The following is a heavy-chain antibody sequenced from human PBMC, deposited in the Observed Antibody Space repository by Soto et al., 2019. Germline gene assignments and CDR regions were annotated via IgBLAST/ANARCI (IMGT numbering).Heavy chain of an antibody. Sequence: GGSLRLCCVASGSTFDDYSMHWVLQPPGKGLEWVSSISWNSGTIGYADSVKGRFTISRDNAKSSLFLQMNSLRREDTAFYYCARRIATSSFPFDYWGRGNLVTVSS. J-gene: IGHJ4*02. CDR1: GSTFDDYS. CDR2: ISWNSGTI. CDR3: ARRIATSSFPFDY. V-gene: IGHV3-9*01. D-gene: IGHD6-13*01.